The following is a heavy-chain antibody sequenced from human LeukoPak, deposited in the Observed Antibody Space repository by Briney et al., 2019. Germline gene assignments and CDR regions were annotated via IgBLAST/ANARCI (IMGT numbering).Heavy chain of an antibody. J-gene: IGHJ5*01. V-gene: IGHV4-39*01. Sequence: KTSETLSLTCTVSGGSISSSSYYWGWIRQPPGKGLEWIGNIYFSGSTYYNPSLKSRVTISVDTSKNQFSLKLSSVTAADTAVYYCARAPNWVDSWGQGTLVTVSS. CDR2: IYFSGST. CDR3: ARAPNWVDS. CDR1: GGSISSSSYY.